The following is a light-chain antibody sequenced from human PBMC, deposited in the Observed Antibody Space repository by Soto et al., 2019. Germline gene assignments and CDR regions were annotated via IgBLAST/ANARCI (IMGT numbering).Light chain of an antibody. CDR3: QQYGSSPWT. CDR1: QSVRSSY. Sequence: EIVVTQSPGTLSFSKGERATLSCRASQSVRSSYLAWYQQKPGQAPRPLIYGASSRAIGIPDRFSGSGSGTDFTLTISRLEPEDFAVYYCQQYGSSPWTFGQGTKVEIK. CDR2: GAS. V-gene: IGKV3-20*01. J-gene: IGKJ1*01.